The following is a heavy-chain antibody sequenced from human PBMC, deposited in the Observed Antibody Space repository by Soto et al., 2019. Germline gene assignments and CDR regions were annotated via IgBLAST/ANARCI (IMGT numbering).Heavy chain of an antibody. CDR1: GGSFSSGDYY. J-gene: IGHJ6*02. D-gene: IGHD4-17*01. CDR3: ARIHFGDEPSYYYYGMDV. V-gene: IGHV4-30-4*01. Sequence: QVQLQESGPGVVKPSQTLSLTCTVSGGSFSSGDYYWSWVRQPPGKGLEWIGYIYYTGSTFNNPSLTSRVSISIDTSKTQFSLKLSSVPAADTAVCYCARIHFGDEPSYYYYGMDVWGQGTTVTVSS. CDR2: IYYTGST.